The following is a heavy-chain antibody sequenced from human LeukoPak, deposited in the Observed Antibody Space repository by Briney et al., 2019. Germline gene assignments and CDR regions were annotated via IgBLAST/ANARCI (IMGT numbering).Heavy chain of an antibody. CDR1: GYTFTDYY. D-gene: IGHD3-22*01. Sequence: ASVKVSCKAPGYTFTDYYIHWVRQAPGQGLEWMGWINPKSGGTTYAQKFQGRVTVTTDTSISTAYMDLTGLKSDDTAVYYCARGGGSSGYPDYWGQGTLVTVSS. CDR2: INPKSGGT. V-gene: IGHV1-2*02. J-gene: IGHJ4*02. CDR3: ARGGGSSGYPDY.